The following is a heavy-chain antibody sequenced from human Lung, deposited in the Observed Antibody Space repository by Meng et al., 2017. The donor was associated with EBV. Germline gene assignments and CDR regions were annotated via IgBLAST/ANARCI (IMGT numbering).Heavy chain of an antibody. CDR1: GGPFSTLY. D-gene: IGHD6-19*01. V-gene: IGHV4-34*01. CDR2: INRSRST. Sequence: VQLEQGCAGLLKADETLCLTCADSGGPFSTLYWSWIRQPPGKGLEWIGEINRSRSTNYNPSLKSRLTVSMDTSKNQFSLKLSSVTAAETAVYYCARLYRGGWYLWGRGTLVTVSS. CDR3: ARLYRGGWYL. J-gene: IGHJ4*02.